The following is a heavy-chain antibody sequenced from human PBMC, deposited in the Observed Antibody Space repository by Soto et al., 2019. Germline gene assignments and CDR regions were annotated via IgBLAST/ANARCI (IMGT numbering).Heavy chain of an antibody. V-gene: IGHV1-2*02. Sequence: ASGEGLLQGRWIHLQRLLYTVGATGPGQGLEYMGWISPKSGGAAYAQKFRGRVTMTRDTSVNLAYLHLSSLKSDDTAVYFCARCHRGLRCHLDSWGQGTLVTVSS. CDR2: ISPKSGGA. J-gene: IGHJ4*02. CDR3: ARCHRGLRCHLDS. D-gene: IGHD2-8*01. CDR1: IHLQRLL.